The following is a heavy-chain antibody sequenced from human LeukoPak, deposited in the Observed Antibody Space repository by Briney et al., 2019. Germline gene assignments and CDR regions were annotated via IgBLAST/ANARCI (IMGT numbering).Heavy chain of an antibody. D-gene: IGHD5-18*01. Sequence: SETLSLTCTVSGGSISSYYWSWIRQPAGKGLEWIGRIYTSGSTNYNPSLKSRVTMSVDTSKKQFSLKLSSVTAADTAVYYCAGGYSYGSPYYYLEGWGKGTTVTISS. J-gene: IGHJ6*03. V-gene: IGHV4-4*07. CDR1: GGSISSYY. CDR3: AGGYSYGSPYYYLEG. CDR2: IYTSGST.